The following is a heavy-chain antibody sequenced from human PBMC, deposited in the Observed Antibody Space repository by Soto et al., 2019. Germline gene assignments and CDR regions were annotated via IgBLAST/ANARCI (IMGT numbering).Heavy chain of an antibody. J-gene: IGHJ4*02. D-gene: IGHD3-22*01. CDR2: IYYSGST. V-gene: IGHV4-59*08. CDR1: GGSISSYY. CDR3: AITYYYDSSGYYPY. Sequence: PSETLSLTCTVSGGSISSYYWSWIRQPPGKGLEWIGYIYYSGSTNYNPSLKSRVTISVDTSKNQFSLKLSSVTAADTAVYYCAITYYYDSSGYYPYWGQGTLVTVSS.